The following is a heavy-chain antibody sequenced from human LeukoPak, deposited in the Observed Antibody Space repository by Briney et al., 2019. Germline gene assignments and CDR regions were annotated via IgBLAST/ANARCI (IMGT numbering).Heavy chain of an antibody. CDR3: ARHVTLWIPNNNWFDP. D-gene: IGHD2-21*02. J-gene: IGHJ5*02. V-gene: IGHV4-59*08. CDR1: GGSITSYY. CDR2: IYYSGST. Sequence: SETLSPTCTVSGGSITSYYWSWIRQPPGKGLEWIGYIYYSGSTNYNPSLKSRVTISVDTSKNQFSLKLSSVTAADTAVYYCARHVTLWIPNNNWFDPWGQGTLVSVSS.